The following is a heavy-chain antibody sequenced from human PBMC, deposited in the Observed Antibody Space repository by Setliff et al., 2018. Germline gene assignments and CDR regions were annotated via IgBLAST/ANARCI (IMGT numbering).Heavy chain of an antibody. Sequence: SGESLKISCAASGFIFSDYYMSWIRQAPGKGLECISYITSSGNTIYYADSVKGRFTISRDSAKNALYLRMNSLRAEDTAVYYCAREGKEGFGELPDYYYYYMDVWGKGTTVTVSS. D-gene: IGHD3-10*01. J-gene: IGHJ6*03. CDR3: AREGKEGFGELPDYYYYYMDV. V-gene: IGHV3-11*04. CDR1: GFIFSDYY. CDR2: ITSSGNTI.